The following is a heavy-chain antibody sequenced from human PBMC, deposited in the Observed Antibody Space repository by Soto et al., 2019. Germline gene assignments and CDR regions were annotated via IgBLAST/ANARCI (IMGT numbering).Heavy chain of an antibody. CDR1: GGSISSGGYS. V-gene: IGHV4-30-2*01. J-gene: IGHJ4*02. Sequence: QLQLQESGSGLVKPSQTLSLTCAVSGGSISSGGYSWSWIRQPPGKGLEWIGYIYHSGSTYYNPSIKSRVTISVDRSKNQFSLKLSSVTAADTAVYYCARVWMVRGVIMGFDYWGQGTLVTVSS. D-gene: IGHD3-10*01. CDR3: ARVWMVRGVIMGFDY. CDR2: IYHSGST.